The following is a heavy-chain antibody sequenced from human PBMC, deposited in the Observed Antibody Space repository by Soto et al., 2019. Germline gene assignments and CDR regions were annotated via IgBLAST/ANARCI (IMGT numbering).Heavy chain of an antibody. D-gene: IGHD1-1*01. Sequence: RRLSCAASGFTFSSYAMHWVRQAPGKGLEWVAVISYDGSNKYYADSVKGRFTISRDNSKNTLYLQMNSLRAEDTAVYYCARGTIGTGDDFDIWGQVTLVTVSS. J-gene: IGHJ3*02. CDR3: ARGTIGTGDDFDI. CDR1: GFTFSSYA. V-gene: IGHV3-30-3*01. CDR2: ISYDGSNK.